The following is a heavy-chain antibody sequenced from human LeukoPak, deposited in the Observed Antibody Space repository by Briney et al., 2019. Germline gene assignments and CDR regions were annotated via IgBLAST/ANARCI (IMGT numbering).Heavy chain of an antibody. D-gene: IGHD4-23*01. CDR2: ISGSGGST. J-gene: IGHJ5*02. CDR3: AKAMTSVVTQGAS. Sequence: QAGGSLRLSCAASGFNVRNHGMSWVRQASGKGLEWVSVISGSGGSTYYGDSVKGRFTISRDNSKNTLYLQMNSLRAEDTAVYFCAKAMTSVVTQGASWGQGTLVTVSS. V-gene: IGHV3-23*01. CDR1: GFNVRNHG.